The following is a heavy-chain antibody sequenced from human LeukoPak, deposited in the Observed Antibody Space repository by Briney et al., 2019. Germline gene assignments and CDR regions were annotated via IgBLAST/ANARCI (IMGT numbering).Heavy chain of an antibody. Sequence: SVKVSCKASGGTFSSYAISWVRQAPGQGLEWMGGIIPIFGTANYAQKFQGRVTITADESTSTAYMELSSLRSEDTAVYYCARHESLRFLEWLMDWGQGTLVTVSS. CDR1: GGTFSSYA. CDR3: ARHESLRFLEWLMD. V-gene: IGHV1-69*01. CDR2: IIPIFGTA. J-gene: IGHJ4*02. D-gene: IGHD3-3*01.